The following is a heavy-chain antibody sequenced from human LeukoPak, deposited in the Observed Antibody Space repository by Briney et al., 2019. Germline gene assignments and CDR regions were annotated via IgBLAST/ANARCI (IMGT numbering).Heavy chain of an antibody. D-gene: IGHD3-3*01. CDR2: IIPIFGTA. Sequence: SVKVSCKASGGTFSSYAISWVRQAPGQGLEWMGGIIPIFGTANYAQKFQGRVTITADESTSTAYMELRSLRSEDTAVYYCARDNYDFWSGRKLNWFDPWGQGTLVTVSS. J-gene: IGHJ5*02. CDR1: GGTFSSYA. V-gene: IGHV1-69*13. CDR3: ARDNYDFWSGRKLNWFDP.